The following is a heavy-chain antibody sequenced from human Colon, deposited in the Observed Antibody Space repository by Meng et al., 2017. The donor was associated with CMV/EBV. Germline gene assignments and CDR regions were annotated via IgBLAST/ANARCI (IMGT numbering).Heavy chain of an antibody. CDR2: IQRGGTSP. J-gene: IGHJ4*02. Sequence: GESLKISCGASGFSFSSYPMNWVRQAPGEGLEWVSVIQRGGTSPYYADSVKGRFTISRDDSKNMLYLQMNSLRAEDTAAYYCAKPKYYYDSFFFDSWGQGILVTVSS. CDR1: GFSFSSYP. V-gene: IGHV3-23*03. D-gene: IGHD3-22*01. CDR3: AKPKYYYDSFFFDS.